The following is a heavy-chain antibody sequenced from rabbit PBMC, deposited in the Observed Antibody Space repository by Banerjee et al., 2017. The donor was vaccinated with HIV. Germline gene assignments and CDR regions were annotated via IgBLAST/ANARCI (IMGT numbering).Heavy chain of an antibody. J-gene: IGHJ4*01. V-gene: IGHV1S40*01. CDR2: INDDSSGST. CDR3: ARDAKKDGYYFNL. CDR1: GFSFSTSYY. D-gene: IGHD1-1*01. Sequence: QSLEESGGDLVKPGASLTLTCTASGFSFSTSYYMCWVRQAPGKGLEWIACINDDSSGSTHYASWAKGRFTISKTSSTTVTLQMTSLTAADTATYFCARDAKKDGYYFNLWGPGTLVTVS.